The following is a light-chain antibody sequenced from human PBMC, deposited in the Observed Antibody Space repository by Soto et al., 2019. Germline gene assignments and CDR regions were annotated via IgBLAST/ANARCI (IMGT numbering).Light chain of an antibody. CDR1: SSNIGRNT. CDR3: AAWDDSLNGPV. Sequence: QSALTQPPSASGTPGQRVTISCSGSSSNIGRNTVNWYQQFPGTAPKLLIYNNNQRPSGVPDRFSGSKSGTSASLAISGLQSEDEADYYCAAWDDSLNGPVFGTGTKVTVL. J-gene: IGLJ1*01. CDR2: NNN. V-gene: IGLV1-44*01.